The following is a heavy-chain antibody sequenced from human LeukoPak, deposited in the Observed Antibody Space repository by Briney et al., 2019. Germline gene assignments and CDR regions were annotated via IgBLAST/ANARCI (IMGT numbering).Heavy chain of an antibody. CDR2: IRSKANSYAT. CDR1: GFTFSGSA. D-gene: IGHD3-10*01. Sequence: GGSLRLSCAASGFTFSGSAMHWVRQASGKGLEWVGRIRSKANSYATAYAASVKGRFTISRDDSKNTAYLQMNSLKTEDTAVYYCTTPKYYGSGTNDYWGQGTLVTVSS. CDR3: TTPKYYGSGTNDY. J-gene: IGHJ4*02. V-gene: IGHV3-73*01.